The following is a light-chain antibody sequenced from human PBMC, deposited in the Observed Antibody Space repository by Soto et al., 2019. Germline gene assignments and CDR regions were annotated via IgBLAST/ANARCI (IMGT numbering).Light chain of an antibody. J-gene: IGKJ5*01. CDR1: QSISISY. Sequence: EIVLMQSPGTLPLSPGKRATLSCRASQSISISYLAWYQQRPGQAPRLLIYGASSRATGIPDRFSGSGSGTEFTLTISRLEPEDFAVYFCQRYGSSPLITFGQGTRLEIK. V-gene: IGKV3-20*01. CDR3: QRYGSSPLIT. CDR2: GAS.